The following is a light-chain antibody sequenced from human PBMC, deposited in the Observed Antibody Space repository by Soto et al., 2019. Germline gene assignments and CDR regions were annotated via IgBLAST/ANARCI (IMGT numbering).Light chain of an antibody. CDR1: QSVSTSY. CDR2: DAF. Sequence: ESVWTQSQGTLSLSPGERATLSCRASQSVSTSYVAWYQQKFGQAPRLLIYDAFSRATGIPDRFSASGSGTDFTLTISRLEPEDFAVYYCQQYKTFGQGTKVDIK. J-gene: IGKJ1*01. CDR3: QQYKT. V-gene: IGKV3-20*01.